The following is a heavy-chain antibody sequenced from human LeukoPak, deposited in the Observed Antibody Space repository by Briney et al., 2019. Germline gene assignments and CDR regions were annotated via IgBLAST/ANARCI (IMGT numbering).Heavy chain of an antibody. Sequence: SETLSLTCTVSGGSISSSSYYWGWIRQPPGKGLEWIGYIYYSGSTYYNPSLKSRVTISVDTSKNQFSLKLSSVTAADTAVYYCARASITGTPGGMDVWGQGTTVTVSS. CDR3: ARASITGTPGGMDV. J-gene: IGHJ6*02. V-gene: IGHV4-30-4*08. D-gene: IGHD1-20*01. CDR2: IYYSGST. CDR1: GGSISSSSYY.